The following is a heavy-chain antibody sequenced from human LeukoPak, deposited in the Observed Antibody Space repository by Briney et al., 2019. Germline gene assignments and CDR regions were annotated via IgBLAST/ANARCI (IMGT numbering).Heavy chain of an antibody. Sequence: SETLSLTCRVSGGSISSHYWSWIRQPPGKGLEWIGYIYNSGSTNYNHSLKSRVTISVDTSKNQFSLKMSSVTAADTAVYYCARDRFGDTVVTFRRYYYDMDVWGKGTTVTVSS. CDR3: ARDRFGDTVVTFRRYYYDMDV. CDR1: GGSISSHY. CDR2: IYNSGST. D-gene: IGHD4-23*01. J-gene: IGHJ6*03. V-gene: IGHV4-59*11.